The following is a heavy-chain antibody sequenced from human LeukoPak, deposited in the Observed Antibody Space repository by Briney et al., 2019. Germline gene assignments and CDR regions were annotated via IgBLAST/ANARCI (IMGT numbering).Heavy chain of an antibody. Sequence: SETLSLTCAVYGGSFSGHYWSWIRQPPGKGLEWVGEINHSGSTNYNPSLKSRVTISVDTSKNQFSLKLRSVTAADTAVYYCARGLVSGYDLYFDYWGQGTLVTVSS. CDR3: ARGLVSGYDLYFDY. V-gene: IGHV4-34*01. D-gene: IGHD5-12*01. CDR1: GGSFSGHY. CDR2: INHSGST. J-gene: IGHJ4*02.